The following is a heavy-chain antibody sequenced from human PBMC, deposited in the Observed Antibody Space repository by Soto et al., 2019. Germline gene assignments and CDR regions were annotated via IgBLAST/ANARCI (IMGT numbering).Heavy chain of an antibody. J-gene: IGHJ5*02. D-gene: IGHD3-16*01. Sequence: QVQLVQSGAEVKKPGASVKVSCKASGYTFTSYGISWVRQAPGQGLEWMGWISAYNGNTNYAQKLQGRVTMTTDTSTSTAHMELRSLRSDDTAVYYCARALELTFSYGWFDPWGQGTLVTVSS. V-gene: IGHV1-18*01. CDR2: ISAYNGNT. CDR3: ARALELTFSYGWFDP. CDR1: GYTFTSYG.